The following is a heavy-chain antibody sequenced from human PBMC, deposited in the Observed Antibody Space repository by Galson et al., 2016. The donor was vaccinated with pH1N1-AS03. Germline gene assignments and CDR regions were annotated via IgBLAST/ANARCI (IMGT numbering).Heavy chain of an antibody. CDR1: GGSIFSTNW. D-gene: IGHD1-26*01. V-gene: IGHV4-4*02. J-gene: IGHJ4*02. Sequence: EILSLTCAVSGGSIFSTNWWSWVRQPPGKGLEWIGEIYESGSTNYNPSLHSRVTISVDKSKNQFSLKVTSVTAADTAVYYCARVYGGSSFDYWGQGTLVTVSS. CDR3: ARVYGGSSFDY. CDR2: IYESGST.